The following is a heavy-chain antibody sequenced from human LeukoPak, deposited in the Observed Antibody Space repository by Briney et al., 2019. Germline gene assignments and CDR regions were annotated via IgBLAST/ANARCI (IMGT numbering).Heavy chain of an antibody. V-gene: IGHV1-69*13. CDR3: ARGTFTGDPTLWFDP. CDR2: IIPIFGTA. D-gene: IGHD2-15*01. CDR1: GGTFSSYA. Sequence: SVKVSCKASGGTFSSYAISWVRQAPGQGLEWMGGIIPIFGTANYAQKFQGRVTITADESTSTAYMELSSLRSENTAVYYCARGTFTGDPTLWFDPWGQGTLVTVSS. J-gene: IGHJ5*02.